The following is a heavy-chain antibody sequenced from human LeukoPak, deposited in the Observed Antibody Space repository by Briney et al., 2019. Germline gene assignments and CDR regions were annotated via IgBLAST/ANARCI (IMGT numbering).Heavy chain of an antibody. CDR1: GGTFSSYA. CDR3: ARDREQLHSFDY. J-gene: IGHJ4*02. CDR2: IIPIFGTA. D-gene: IGHD5-18*01. Sequence: ASVKVSCKASGGTFSSYAISWVRQAPGQGLEWMGRIIPIFGTANYAQKFQGRDTITTDESTSTAYMELSSLRSEDTAVYYCARDREQLHSFDYWGQGTLVTVSS. V-gene: IGHV1-69*05.